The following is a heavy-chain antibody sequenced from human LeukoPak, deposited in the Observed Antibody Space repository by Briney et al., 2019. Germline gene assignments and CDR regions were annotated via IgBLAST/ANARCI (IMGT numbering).Heavy chain of an antibody. CDR3: ARADGWLVRGWFDP. Sequence: ASVKVSCKTSGYSENFYGITWVRQVAGQGLEWMGWISAQHGQTEYPPNSQDRVTMTTDTYTNTAYMELRSLRAEDTAVYYCARADGWLVRGWFDPWGQGTLVTVSS. V-gene: IGHV1-18*01. D-gene: IGHD6-19*01. J-gene: IGHJ5*02. CDR2: ISAQHGQT. CDR1: GYSENFYG.